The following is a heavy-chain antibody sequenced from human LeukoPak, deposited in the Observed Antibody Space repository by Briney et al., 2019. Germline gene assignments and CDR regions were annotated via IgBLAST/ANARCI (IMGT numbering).Heavy chain of an antibody. Sequence: GRSLRLSCAASGFTFSSYGMHWVRQAPGKGLEWVVVIWYDGSNKYYADSVKGRFTISRDNSKNTLYLQMNSLRAEDTAVYYCARDDFYGDYQLAGVGAFDIWGQGTMVTVSS. J-gene: IGHJ3*02. CDR2: IWYDGSNK. CDR3: ARDDFYGDYQLAGVGAFDI. D-gene: IGHD4-17*01. V-gene: IGHV3-33*01. CDR1: GFTFSSYG.